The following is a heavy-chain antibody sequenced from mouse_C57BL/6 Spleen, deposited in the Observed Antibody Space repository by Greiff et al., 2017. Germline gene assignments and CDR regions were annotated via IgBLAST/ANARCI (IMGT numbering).Heavy chain of an antibody. Sequence: EVQGVESGGGLVKPGGSLKLSCAASGFTFSDYGMHWVRQAPEQGLEWVAYISSGSSTIYYADKVKGRFTISRDNAKNTLFLQMTSLRSEDTAMYYCARIDYDGYYFDYWGQGTTLTVSS. D-gene: IGHD2-4*01. CDR1: GFTFSDYG. V-gene: IGHV5-17*01. CDR3: ARIDYDGYYFDY. CDR2: ISSGSSTI. J-gene: IGHJ2*01.